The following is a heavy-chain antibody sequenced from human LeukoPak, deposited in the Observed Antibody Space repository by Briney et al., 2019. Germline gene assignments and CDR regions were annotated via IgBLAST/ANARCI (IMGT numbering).Heavy chain of an antibody. CDR3: ARGRYYDILTGSYYFDC. Sequence: PSETLSLTCTVSGGSISSYYWSWIRQPPGKGLEWIGYIYYSGSTNYNPSLKSRVTISVDTSKNQFSLKLSSVTAADTAVYYCARGRYYDILTGSYYFDCWGQGTLVTVSS. D-gene: IGHD3-9*01. CDR1: GGSISSYY. V-gene: IGHV4-59*01. CDR2: IYYSGST. J-gene: IGHJ4*02.